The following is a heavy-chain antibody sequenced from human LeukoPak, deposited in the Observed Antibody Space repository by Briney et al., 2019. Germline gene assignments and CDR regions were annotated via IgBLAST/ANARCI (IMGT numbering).Heavy chain of an antibody. V-gene: IGHV4-59*01. CDR2: IHYSGST. CDR1: GGSISNYY. CDR3: ARNYDFWSGYLDY. J-gene: IGHJ4*02. D-gene: IGHD3-3*01. Sequence: KSSETLSLTCTVSGGSISNYYWSWIRQPPGKGLEWIGYIHYSGSTDNNPSLKSRVTISVDTSKNQFSLKLTSVTAADTAVYYCARNYDFWSGYLDYWGQGTLVTVSS.